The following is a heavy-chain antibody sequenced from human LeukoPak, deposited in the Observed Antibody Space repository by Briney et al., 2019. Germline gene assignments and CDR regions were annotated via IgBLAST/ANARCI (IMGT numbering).Heavy chain of an antibody. CDR1: GGSFSGYY. CDR3: ARSDTVGGKCFDY. J-gene: IGHJ4*02. V-gene: IGHV4-34*01. CDR2: INHSGST. Sequence: SGTLSLTCAVYGGSFSGYYWSWIRQPPGKGLEWIGEINHSGSTNYNPSLKSRVTISVDTSKNQFSLKLSSVTAADTAVYYCARSDTVGGKCFDYWGQGTLVTVSS. D-gene: IGHD3-16*01.